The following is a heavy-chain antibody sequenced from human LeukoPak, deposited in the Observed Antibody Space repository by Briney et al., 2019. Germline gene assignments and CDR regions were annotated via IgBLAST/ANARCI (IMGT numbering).Heavy chain of an antibody. CDR3: ARLGVRVVPAAVFDY. CDR1: GGSFSGYY. Sequence: SETLSLTCAVCGGSFSGYYWSWIRQPPGKGQEWIGEINHSGSTNYNPSLKSRVTISIDTPKNQFSLKLSSVSAADTAVYYCARLGVRVVPAAVFDYWGQGTLVTVSS. V-gene: IGHV4-34*01. J-gene: IGHJ4*02. D-gene: IGHD2-2*01. CDR2: INHSGST.